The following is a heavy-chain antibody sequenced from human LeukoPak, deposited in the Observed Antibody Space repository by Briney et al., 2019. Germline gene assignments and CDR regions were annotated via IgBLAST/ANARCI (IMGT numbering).Heavy chain of an antibody. J-gene: IGHJ6*03. CDR2: IYTSGST. D-gene: IGHD3-10*01. CDR3: ARVNVWFGELFDYYYYYMDV. V-gene: IGHV4-4*07. CDR1: GGSISSYY. Sequence: SETLSLTCTVSGGSISSYYWSWIRQPAGKGLEWIGRIYTSGSTNYNPSLKSRVTMSVDTSKNQFSLKLSSVTAADTAVYYCARVNVWFGELFDYYYYYMDVWGKGTTVTISS.